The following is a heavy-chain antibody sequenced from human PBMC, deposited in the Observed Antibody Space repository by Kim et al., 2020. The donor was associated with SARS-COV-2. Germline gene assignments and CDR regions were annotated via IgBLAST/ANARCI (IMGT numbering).Heavy chain of an antibody. J-gene: IGHJ6*02. V-gene: IGHV3-53*04. D-gene: IGHD5-18*01. CDR1: GFTVSTNY. Sequence: GGSLRLSCAAFGFTVSTNYMSWVRQAPGKGLEWVSLIYTDDSTYYADSVKGRFTISRHNSKNTLYLQMNSLRAEDTAVYYCTQDTAMLKLGMDVWGQGTTVTVSS. CDR3: TQDTAMLKLGMDV. CDR2: IYTDDST.